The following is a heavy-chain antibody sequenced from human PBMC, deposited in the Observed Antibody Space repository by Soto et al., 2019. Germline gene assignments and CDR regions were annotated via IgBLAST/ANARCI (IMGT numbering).Heavy chain of an antibody. CDR3: AKDGPNDYGDYVGAGNYYGMDV. V-gene: IGHV3-30*18. CDR2: ISYDGSNK. Sequence: PGGSLRLSCAASGFTFSSYGMHWVRQAPGKGLEWVAVISYDGSNKYYADSVKGRFTISRDNSKNTLYLQMNSLRAEDTAVYYCAKDGPNDYGDYVGAGNYYGMDVWGQGTTVTVSS. D-gene: IGHD4-17*01. J-gene: IGHJ6*02. CDR1: GFTFSSYG.